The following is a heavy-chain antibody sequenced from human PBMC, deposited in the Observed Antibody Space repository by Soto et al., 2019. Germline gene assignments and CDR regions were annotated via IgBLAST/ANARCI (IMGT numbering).Heavy chain of an antibody. D-gene: IGHD6-19*01. CDR2: ISSSSSTI. V-gene: IGHV3-48*02. CDR3: ARVGEQWLVVSNYYYYGMDV. Sequence: EVQLVESGGGLVQPGGSLGLSCAASGFTFSSYSMNWVRQAPGKGLEWVSYISSSSSTIYYADSVKGRFTISRDNAKNSLYLQMNSLRDEDTAVYYCARVGEQWLVVSNYYYYGMDVWGQGTTVTVSS. CDR1: GFTFSSYS. J-gene: IGHJ6*02.